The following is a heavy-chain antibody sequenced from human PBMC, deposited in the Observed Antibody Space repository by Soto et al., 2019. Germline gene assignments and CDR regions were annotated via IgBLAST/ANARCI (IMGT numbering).Heavy chain of an antibody. V-gene: IGHV3-73*01. CDR3: TVGRTYYYYMDV. CDR1: GFTFSGSA. J-gene: IGHJ6*03. CDR2: IRSKANSYAT. D-gene: IGHD1-26*01. Sequence: EVQLVESGGGLVQPGGSLKLSCAASGFTFSGSAMHWVRQASGKGLEWVGRIRSKANSYATAYAASVKGRFTISRDDSKNTAYLQMNSLKTEDTAVYYCTVGRTYYYYMDVWGKGTTVTVSS.